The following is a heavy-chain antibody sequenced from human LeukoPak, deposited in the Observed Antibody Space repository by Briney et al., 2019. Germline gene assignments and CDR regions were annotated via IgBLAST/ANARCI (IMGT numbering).Heavy chain of an antibody. CDR3: ARGRHDYGDYVSWFDP. V-gene: IGHV4-61*01. Sequence: SETLSLTCTVSGGSVSSGSYYWSWIRQPPGKGLEWIGYIYYSGSTNYNPSLKSRVTISVDTSKNQFSLKLGSVTAADTAVYYCARGRHDYGDYVSWFDPWGQGTLVTVSS. CDR2: IYYSGST. J-gene: IGHJ5*02. D-gene: IGHD4-17*01. CDR1: GGSVSSGSYY.